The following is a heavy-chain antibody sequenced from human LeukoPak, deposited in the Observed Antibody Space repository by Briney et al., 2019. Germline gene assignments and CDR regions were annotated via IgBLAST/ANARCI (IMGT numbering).Heavy chain of an antibody. J-gene: IGHJ4*02. CDR1: GFTFSSYA. D-gene: IGHD3-16*02. V-gene: IGHV3-23*01. Sequence: GGSLRLSCAASGFTFSSYAMSWVRQAPGKGLEWVSAISGSGGSTYYADSVKGRFTISRDNSKNTLYLQMTSLRTEDTAVYYCAKSIDYVWGSYRPEYWGQGTLVTVSS. CDR2: ISGSGGST. CDR3: AKSIDYVWGSYRPEY.